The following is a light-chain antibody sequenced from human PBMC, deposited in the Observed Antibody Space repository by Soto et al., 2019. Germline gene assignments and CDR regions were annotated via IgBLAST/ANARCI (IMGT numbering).Light chain of an antibody. Sequence: EIVMTQSPATLSVSPGERATLSCRASQSVSSNLAWYQQKPGQAPRLLIYGASTRATGIPARFSGSGSGTEFTLPISSLQSEDFAVYYLQQYNNWPWTFGQGTKVEIK. CDR2: GAS. CDR3: QQYNNWPWT. CDR1: QSVSSN. V-gene: IGKV3-15*01. J-gene: IGKJ1*01.